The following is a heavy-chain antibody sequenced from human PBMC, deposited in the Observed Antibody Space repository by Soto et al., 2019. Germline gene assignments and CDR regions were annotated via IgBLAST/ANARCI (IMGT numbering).Heavy chain of an antibody. CDR3: ARDSPFLESSSYDY. D-gene: IGHD6-13*01. J-gene: IGHJ4*02. CDR2: IYSGGST. V-gene: IGHV3-66*01. Sequence: GGSLRLSCAASGFTVSSNYMSWVRQAPGKGLEWVSVIYSGGSTYYADSVKGRFTISRDNSKNTLYLQMNSLRAEDTAVYYCARDSPFLESSSYDYWGQGTLVTVSS. CDR1: GFTVSSNY.